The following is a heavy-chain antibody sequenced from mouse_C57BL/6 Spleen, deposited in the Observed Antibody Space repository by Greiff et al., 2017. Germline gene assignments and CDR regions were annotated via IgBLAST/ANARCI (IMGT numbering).Heavy chain of an antibody. Sequence: VQLQQPGAELVKPGASVKMSCKASGYTFTSYWITWVKQRPGQGLEWIGDIYPGSGSTNYNEKFKSKATLTVDTSSSTAYMQLSSLTSEDSAVYYCARGESSGSPFAYWGQGTLVTVSA. CDR3: ARGESSGSPFAY. CDR2: IYPGSGST. V-gene: IGHV1-55*01. J-gene: IGHJ3*01. CDR1: GYTFTSYW. D-gene: IGHD3-2*02.